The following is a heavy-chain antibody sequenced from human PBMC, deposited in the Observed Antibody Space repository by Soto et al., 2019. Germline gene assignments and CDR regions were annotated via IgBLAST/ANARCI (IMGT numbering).Heavy chain of an antibody. J-gene: IGHJ6*02. D-gene: IGHD2-15*01. Sequence: QVQLQESGPGLVKPSGTLSLTCAVSGGSISSSNWWSWVRQPPGKGLEWIGEIYHSGSTNCNPSLKSRGTISVDKSQNQFSLKVSSVTAAGTAVYYCARAGRGYCSGGSCYSGLHGMDVWGQGTTVTVSS. CDR2: IYHSGST. CDR1: GGSISSSNW. CDR3: ARAGRGYCSGGSCYSGLHGMDV. V-gene: IGHV4-4*02.